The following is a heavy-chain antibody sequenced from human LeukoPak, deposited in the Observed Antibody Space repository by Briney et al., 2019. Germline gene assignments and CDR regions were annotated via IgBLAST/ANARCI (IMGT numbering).Heavy chain of an antibody. CDR2: INHSGST. Sequence: SETLSLTCAVYGGSFSGYYWSWIRQPPGKGLEWIGEINHSGSTNYHPSLKSRVTISVDTSKNQFSLKLSSVTTADTAVYYCAMGRRAYYYYYMDVWGKGTTVTVSS. D-gene: IGHD3-10*01. CDR1: GGSFSGYY. CDR3: AMGRRAYYYYYMDV. V-gene: IGHV4-34*01. J-gene: IGHJ6*03.